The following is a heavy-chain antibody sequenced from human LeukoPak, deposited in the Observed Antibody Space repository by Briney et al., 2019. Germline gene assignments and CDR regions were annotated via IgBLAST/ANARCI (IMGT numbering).Heavy chain of an antibody. V-gene: IGHV3-13*01. CDR1: GFTFSSYD. CDR3: ARALNDYDILTGPFDY. Sequence: PGGSLRLSCGASGFTFSSYDIHWVRQATGKGLEWVSAIGTAGDTYYPGSVKGRFTISRENAKNSLYLQMNSLRAGDTAVYYCARALNDYDILTGPFDYWGQGTLVTVSS. D-gene: IGHD3-9*01. CDR2: IGTAGDT. J-gene: IGHJ4*02.